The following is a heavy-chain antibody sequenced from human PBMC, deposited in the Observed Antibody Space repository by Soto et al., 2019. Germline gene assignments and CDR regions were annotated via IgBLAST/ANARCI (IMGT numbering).Heavy chain of an antibody. CDR2: INPNSGGT. D-gene: IGHD2-15*01. CDR3: ARDSPFGYCSGGSCYSGIPDF. V-gene: IGHV1-2*04. J-gene: IGHJ4*02. Sequence: ASVKVSCKASGYTFTGYYMHWVRQAPGQGLEWMGWINPNSGGTNYAQKFQGWVTMTRDTSISTAYMELSRLRSDDTAVYYCARDSPFGYCSGGSCYSGIPDFCGQGILVTVSS. CDR1: GYTFTGYY.